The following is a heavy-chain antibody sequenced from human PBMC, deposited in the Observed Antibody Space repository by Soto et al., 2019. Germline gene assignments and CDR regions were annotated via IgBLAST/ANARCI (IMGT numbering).Heavy chain of an antibody. V-gene: IGHV4-34*01. CDR2: INHSGST. CDR3: ARSGYSDY. CDR1: GGSFSGYY. Sequence: SETLSLTCAVYGGSFSGYYWSWIRQPPGKGLEWIGEINHSGSTNYNPSLKSRVTISVDTSKNQFSLKLSSVTAADTAVYYCARSGYSDYWGRGTLVTVSS. J-gene: IGHJ4*02. D-gene: IGHD3-22*01.